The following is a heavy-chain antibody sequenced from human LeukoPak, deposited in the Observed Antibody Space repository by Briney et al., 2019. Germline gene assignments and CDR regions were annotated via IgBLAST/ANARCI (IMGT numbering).Heavy chain of an antibody. CDR1: GGSISSYY. Sequence: PSETLSLTCTVSGGSISSYYWSWIRKPPGKGLEWIGYIYYSGSTNYNPSLKSRVTISVDTSKNQFSLKLSSVTAADTAVYYCARHVSRDGYNQGFDYWGQGTLVTVSS. J-gene: IGHJ4*02. CDR2: IYYSGST. D-gene: IGHD5-24*01. CDR3: ARHVSRDGYNQGFDY. V-gene: IGHV4-59*08.